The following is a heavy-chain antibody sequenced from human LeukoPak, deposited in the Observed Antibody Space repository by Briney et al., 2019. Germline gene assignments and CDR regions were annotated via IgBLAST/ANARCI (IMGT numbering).Heavy chain of an antibody. CDR3: AKNGGSQCYSHLDY. CDR1: GFTFSSYG. CDR2: TSGSGGST. J-gene: IGHJ4*02. D-gene: IGHD2-15*01. V-gene: IGHV3-23*01. Sequence: GGSLRLSCAASGFTFSSYGMTWVRQAPGKGLEWISGTSGSGGSTYYANSVKGRFTISRDNSKNTLYLEMNSLRAEDTAVYYCAKNGGSQCYSHLDYWGRGSLVTVSS.